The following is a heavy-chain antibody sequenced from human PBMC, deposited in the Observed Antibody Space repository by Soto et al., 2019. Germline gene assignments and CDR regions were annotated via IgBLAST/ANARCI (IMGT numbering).Heavy chain of an antibody. CDR2: ISAYNGNT. Sequence: ASVKVSCTASGYTFTSYGSSCVRRAPGQGLEWMGWISAYNGNTNDAQKLKGRVTMTTDTSTSTDYMELRSLRSDDTAVYYCARDPSGWYGDYWGQGTLVTVSS. J-gene: IGHJ4*02. CDR3: ARDPSGWYGDY. CDR1: GYTFTSYG. D-gene: IGHD6-19*01. V-gene: IGHV1-18*01.